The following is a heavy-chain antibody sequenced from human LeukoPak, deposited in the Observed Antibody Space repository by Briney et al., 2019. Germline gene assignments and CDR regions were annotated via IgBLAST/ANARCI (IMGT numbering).Heavy chain of an antibody. V-gene: IGHV3-21*01. CDR1: GFTFSSYT. J-gene: IGHJ6*03. D-gene: IGHD4-23*01. Sequence: GGSLRLSCAASGFTFSSYTMNWVRQAPGKGPEWVSSITSSSSYIYYADSVKGRFTISRDNARNSLYLQMNSLRAEDTALYYCARDGDTVLTRGYYYYMDVWGKGTTVTISS. CDR3: ARDGDTVLTRGYYYYMDV. CDR2: ITSSSSYI.